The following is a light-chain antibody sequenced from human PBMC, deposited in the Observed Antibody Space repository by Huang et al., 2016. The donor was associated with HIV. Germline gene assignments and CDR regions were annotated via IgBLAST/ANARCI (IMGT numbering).Light chain of an antibody. CDR1: QSLLHSNGYNY. V-gene: IGKV2-28*01. CDR3: MQALQTPPT. CDR2: LGS. Sequence: DTVMTQSPLSLPVIPGEPASISCRSSQSLLHSNGYNYLNWYLQKPGQSPQLLLYLGSNRASGVPDRFSGSGSGTYFTLKISRVEAEDVGVYFCMQALQTPPTFGQGTKLEIK. J-gene: IGKJ2*01.